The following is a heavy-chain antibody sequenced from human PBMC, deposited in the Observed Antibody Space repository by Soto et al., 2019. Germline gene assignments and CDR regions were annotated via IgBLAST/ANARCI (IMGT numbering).Heavy chain of an antibody. D-gene: IGHD3-10*01. J-gene: IGHJ4*02. CDR2: IYSGGFT. CDR1: GFTVSSNY. Sequence: GGSLRLSCAASGFTVSSNYMSWVRQAPGSGLESVSVIYSGGFTYYTYSVKGRFTISIDNSKNTLYLKMNSLRPEDTAVYYCARMYYYGSGSFFDYWGQGTLVTVSS. V-gene: IGHV3-53*05. CDR3: ARMYYYGSGSFFDY.